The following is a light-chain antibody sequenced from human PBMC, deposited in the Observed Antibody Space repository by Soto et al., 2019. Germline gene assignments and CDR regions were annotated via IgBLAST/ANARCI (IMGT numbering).Light chain of an antibody. CDR1: LSVSNF. Sequence: EIVLTQSPATLSLSPGERATLSCRASLSVSNFLAWYQQKPGQAPRLLIYDASNRATGIPARFSGSGSGTDFTLTISSLEPEDFAVYYCQQRSNWLTFGGGTKVEIK. J-gene: IGKJ4*01. CDR2: DAS. CDR3: QQRSNWLT. V-gene: IGKV3-11*01.